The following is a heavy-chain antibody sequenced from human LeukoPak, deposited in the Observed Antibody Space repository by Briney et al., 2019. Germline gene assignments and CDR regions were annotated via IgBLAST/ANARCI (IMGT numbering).Heavy chain of an antibody. Sequence: GGSLRLSCAASGFTFSSYSMNWVRQAPGKGLEWLSSISGSSSYIYYADSVKGRFTISRDNAKNSLYLQMNSLRAEDTAVYYCAELGITMIGGVWGKGTTVIISS. V-gene: IGHV3-21*01. CDR2: ISGSSSYI. D-gene: IGHD3-10*02. CDR3: AELGITMIGGV. J-gene: IGHJ6*04. CDR1: GFTFSSYS.